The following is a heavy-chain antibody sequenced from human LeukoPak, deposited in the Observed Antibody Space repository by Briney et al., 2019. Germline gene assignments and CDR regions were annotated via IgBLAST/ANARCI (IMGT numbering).Heavy chain of an antibody. Sequence: SVKVSCKASGGTFSSYAISWVRQAPGQGLERMGGIIPIFGTANYAQKFQGRVTITADESTSTAYMELSSLRSEDTAVYYCARGEVVPAASHAFDIWGQGTMVTVSS. D-gene: IGHD2-2*01. CDR1: GGTFSSYA. CDR2: IIPIFGTA. J-gene: IGHJ3*02. CDR3: ARGEVVPAASHAFDI. V-gene: IGHV1-69*13.